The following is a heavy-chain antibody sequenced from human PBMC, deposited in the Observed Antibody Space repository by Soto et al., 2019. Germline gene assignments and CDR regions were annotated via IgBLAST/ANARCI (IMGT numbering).Heavy chain of an antibody. CDR1: GYSFAGYW. J-gene: IGHJ4*02. CDR3: ARQIYDYVTGPNFLYYFDS. Sequence: GESLKISCKGSGYSFAGYWITWVRQKPGKGLEWMGRIDPSDSQTYYSPSFRGHVTISATKSITTVFLQWSSLRASDTALYYCARQIYDYVTGPNFLYYFDSWGQGTPVTVSS. V-gene: IGHV5-10-1*01. D-gene: IGHD3-10*02. CDR2: IDPSDSQT.